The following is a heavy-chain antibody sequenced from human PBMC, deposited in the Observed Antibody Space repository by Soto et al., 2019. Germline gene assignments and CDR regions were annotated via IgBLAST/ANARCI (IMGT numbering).Heavy chain of an antibody. Sequence: GESLKISCKGSGYSFTSYWIGWGRQMPGKGLEWMGIIYPGESDTRYSASLQGQVNISADKSLKTPFLQWSSLKASDTAMYYCARTGDSRHYYYYGMDVWGQGTTVTVSS. D-gene: IGHD3-16*01. J-gene: IGHJ6*02. CDR1: GYSFTSYW. V-gene: IGHV5-51*01. CDR3: ARTGDSRHYYYYGMDV. CDR2: IYPGESDT.